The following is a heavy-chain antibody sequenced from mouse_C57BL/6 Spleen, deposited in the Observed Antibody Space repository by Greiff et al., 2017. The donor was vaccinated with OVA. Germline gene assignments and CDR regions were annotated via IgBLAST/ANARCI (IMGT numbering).Heavy chain of an antibody. J-gene: IGHJ4*01. CDR1: GYSFTGYY. CDR2: LNPSTGGT. Sequence: EVQRVESGPELVKPGASVKISCKASGYSFTGYYMNWVKQSPEKSLEWIGELNPSTGGTTYNQKFKAKATLTVDKSSSTAYMQLKSLTSEDSAVYYCARRLRGNYVEYYARDYWGQGTSVTVSA. CDR3: ARRLRGNYVEYYARDY. V-gene: IGHV1-42*01. D-gene: IGHD2-1*01.